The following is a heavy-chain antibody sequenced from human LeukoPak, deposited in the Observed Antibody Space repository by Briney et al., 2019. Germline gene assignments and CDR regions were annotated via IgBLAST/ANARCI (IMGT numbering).Heavy chain of an antibody. D-gene: IGHD3-22*01. CDR3: ARVPKSNYDSSGYSDY. J-gene: IGHJ4*02. Sequence: GESLKISCKGSGYSFNSYCISWVRQMPGKGLEWMGRIDPSDSYTNYSPSFQGHVSISADKSNSTAYLQWSSLKASDTAMYYCARVPKSNYDSSGYSDYWGQGTLVTVSS. CDR2: IDPSDSYT. V-gene: IGHV5-10-1*01. CDR1: GYSFNSYC.